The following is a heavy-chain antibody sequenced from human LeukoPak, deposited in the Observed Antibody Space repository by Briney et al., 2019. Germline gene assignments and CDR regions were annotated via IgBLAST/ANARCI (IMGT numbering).Heavy chain of an antibody. Sequence: GGSLRLSCAASGFTFSSHGMTWVRQAPGKGLEWVSCIRRGGSDIYYADSVKGRFTISRDNAKNSLYLQMNSLSADDTAVYYCARVGALQEYGSGNADSTDYYYYYMDVWGKGTTVTVSS. CDR1: GFTFSSHG. V-gene: IGHV3-21*05. D-gene: IGHD3-10*01. CDR3: ARVGALQEYGSGNADSTDYYYYYMDV. CDR2: IRRGGSDI. J-gene: IGHJ6*03.